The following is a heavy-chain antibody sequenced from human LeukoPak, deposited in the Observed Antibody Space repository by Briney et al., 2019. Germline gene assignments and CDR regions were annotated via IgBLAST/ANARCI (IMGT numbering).Heavy chain of an antibody. CDR3: ARAKSGSSPWDY. D-gene: IGHD1-26*01. CDR1: GFTVSSNS. CDR2: IYSGGST. J-gene: IGHJ4*02. Sequence: GGSLRLSCAASGFTVSSNSMTWVRQAPGKGLEWVSLIYSGGSTYYADSVKGRFTISRDNSKNTLYLQMSSLRAEDTAVYYCARAKSGSSPWDYWGQGTLVTVSS. V-gene: IGHV3-53*01.